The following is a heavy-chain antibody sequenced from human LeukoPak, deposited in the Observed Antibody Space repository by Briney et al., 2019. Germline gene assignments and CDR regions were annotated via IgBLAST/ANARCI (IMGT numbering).Heavy chain of an antibody. CDR1: GFTVSSNY. D-gene: IGHD1-26*01. J-gene: IGHJ4*02. CDR2: IYSGGST. Sequence: EGSLRLSCAASGFTVSSNYMSWVRQAPGKGLEWVSVIYSGGSTYYADSVKGRFTISRDNSKNTLYLQMNSLRAEDTAVYYCARERSGSYFDYWGQGTLVTVSS. CDR3: ARERSGSYFDY. V-gene: IGHV3-53*01.